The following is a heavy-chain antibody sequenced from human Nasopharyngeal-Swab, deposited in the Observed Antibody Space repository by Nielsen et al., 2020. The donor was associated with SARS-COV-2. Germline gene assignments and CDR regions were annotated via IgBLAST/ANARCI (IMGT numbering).Heavy chain of an antibody. Sequence: GESLKISCRASGYSFNNNWIGWVRQMPGKGLEFMGIIYPSDSDTRYSPPFQGQVTISADKSISTAYLHWSSLKASDTAMYYCARHEGYTSSWDWGQGTLVTVSS. CDR3: ARHEGYTSSWD. CDR1: GYSFNNNW. J-gene: IGHJ4*02. V-gene: IGHV5-51*01. D-gene: IGHD6-13*01. CDR2: IYPSDSDT.